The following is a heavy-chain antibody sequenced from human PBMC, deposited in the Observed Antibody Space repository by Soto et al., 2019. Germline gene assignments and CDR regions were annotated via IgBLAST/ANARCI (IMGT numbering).Heavy chain of an antibody. V-gene: IGHV3-30*04. CDR3: ARVYSSLDYGIDY. D-gene: IGHD6-19*01. CDR1: GFTFSSYS. J-gene: IGHJ4*02. CDR2: ISYDATNK. Sequence: GGSLRLSCLVSGFTFSSYSMHWARHAPGKGLEWVAVISYDATNKYYADSVKGRCTISRDNSRNTLYLQMNSLRPEDTALYYCARVYSSLDYGIDYWGQGTPVTVSS.